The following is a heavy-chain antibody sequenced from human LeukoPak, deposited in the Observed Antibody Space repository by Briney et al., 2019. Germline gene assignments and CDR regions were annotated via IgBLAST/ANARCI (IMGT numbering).Heavy chain of an antibody. J-gene: IGHJ4*02. D-gene: IGHD1-26*01. CDR2: ITSSSDSI. V-gene: IGHV3-48*02. Sequence: PGGSLRLSCAASGFTFSSYGMHWVRQTPGKGLECLSYITSSSDSIHYADSVRGRFTVSRDNAKNSLYLQMNSLRDEDPAVYYCARDPGYSRPSSYGYFDHWGQGTLATVSS. CDR3: ARDPGYSRPSSYGYFDH. CDR1: GFTFSSYG.